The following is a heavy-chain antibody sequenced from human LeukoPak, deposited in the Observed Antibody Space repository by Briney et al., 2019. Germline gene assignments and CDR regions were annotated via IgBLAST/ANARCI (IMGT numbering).Heavy chain of an antibody. Sequence: GGSLRLSCAASGFTVSSNYMSWVRQAPGKGLEWVSVIYSGGSTYYADSVKGRFTISRDNSKNTLYLQMNSLRAEDTAVYYCARTPPLWFGELLSHFDYWGQGTLVTVSS. J-gene: IGHJ4*02. D-gene: IGHD3-10*01. CDR3: ARTPPLWFGELLSHFDY. CDR2: IYSGGST. V-gene: IGHV3-66*01. CDR1: GFTVSSNY.